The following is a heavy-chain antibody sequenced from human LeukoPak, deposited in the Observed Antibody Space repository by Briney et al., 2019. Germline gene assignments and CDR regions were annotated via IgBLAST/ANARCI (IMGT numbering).Heavy chain of an antibody. CDR1: GFTFSSYA. V-gene: IGHV3-64*01. CDR2: ISSNGGST. D-gene: IGHD6-13*01. CDR3: AKDLWYSSSY. J-gene: IGHJ4*02. Sequence: GGSLRLSCAASGFTFSSYAMHWVRQAPGKGLEYVSAISSNGGSTYYANSVKGRFTISRDNSKNTLYLQMGSLRAEDTAVYYCAKDLWYSSSYWGQGTLVTVSS.